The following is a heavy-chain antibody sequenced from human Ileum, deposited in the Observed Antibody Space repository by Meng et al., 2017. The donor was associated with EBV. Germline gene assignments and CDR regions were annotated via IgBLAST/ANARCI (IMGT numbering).Heavy chain of an antibody. J-gene: IGHJ4*02. CDR1: AASRSCNIW. V-gene: IGHV4-4*02. Sequence: VWLKQMGQGLGKCSAPQSPTCLVCAASRSCNIWWSWVCHRPGQGLEWIGVVYHRGDTNSNQSHTSRSDISVEKSKTKFYVSLLLVSVAAAAVYYCGSDQGGEMINHWGQGTLVTVSS. D-gene: IGHD3-22*01. CDR2: VYHRGDT. CDR3: GSDQGGEMINH.